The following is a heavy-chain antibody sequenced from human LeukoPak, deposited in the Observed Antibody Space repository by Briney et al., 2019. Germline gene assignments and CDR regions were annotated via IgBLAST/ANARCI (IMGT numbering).Heavy chain of an antibody. Sequence: GGSLRPSCAASGFNFNIYSMNWVRQAPGRGLEWVSSISFGSTYISYADSVKGRFTISRDDAKKSLYLQMNGLRAEDTAFYYCASGIFYASVQTWSPVWGQGTLVTVSS. CDR3: ASGIFYASVQTWSPV. D-gene: IGHD3-16*01. V-gene: IGHV3-21*01. CDR1: GFNFNIYS. CDR2: ISFGSTYI. J-gene: IGHJ4*02.